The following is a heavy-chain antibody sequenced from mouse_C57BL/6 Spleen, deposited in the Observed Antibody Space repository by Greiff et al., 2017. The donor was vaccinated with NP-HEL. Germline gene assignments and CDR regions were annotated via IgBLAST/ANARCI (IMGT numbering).Heavy chain of an antibody. CDR2: ISYDGSN. Sequence: EVQLVESGPGLVKPSQSLSLTCSVTGYSITSGYYWNWIRQFPGNKLEWMGYISYDGSNNYNPSLKNRISITRDTSKNQFFLKLNSVTTEDTATYYCARVYYDYHYFDYWGQGTTLTVSS. D-gene: IGHD2-4*01. CDR3: ARVYYDYHYFDY. J-gene: IGHJ2*01. V-gene: IGHV3-6*01. CDR1: GYSITSGYY.